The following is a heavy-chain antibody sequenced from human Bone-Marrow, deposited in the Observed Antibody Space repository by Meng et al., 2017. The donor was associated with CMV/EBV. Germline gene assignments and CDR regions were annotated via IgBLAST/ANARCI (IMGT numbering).Heavy chain of an antibody. CDR1: GGSFSDYF. CDR2: INHSGST. Sequence: GSLRLSCGVYGGSFSDYFWTWIRQPPGKGLEWIGEINHSGSTNYNPSLKSRVAISVDTSMTQFSLKLSSVTAADTAVYYCARGRPRLRWFDPWGQGTLVTVSS. CDR3: ARGRPRLRWFDP. V-gene: IGHV4-34*01. J-gene: IGHJ5*02. D-gene: IGHD7-27*01.